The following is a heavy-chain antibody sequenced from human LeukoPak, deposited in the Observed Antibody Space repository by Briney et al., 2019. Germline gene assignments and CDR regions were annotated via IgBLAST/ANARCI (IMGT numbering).Heavy chain of an antibody. V-gene: IGHV3-7*01. CDR3: ARPSFTQGSYFDY. D-gene: IGHD2-15*01. CDR1: GFTFISYW. CDR2: IKQDGSET. Sequence: PGGSLRLSCAASGFTFISYWMSWVRQAPGKGLEWVANIKQDGSETYYADSVKGRFTISRDNAKNSLYLQMNSLSAEDTAVYYCARPSFTQGSYFDYWGQGTLVTVSS. J-gene: IGHJ4*02.